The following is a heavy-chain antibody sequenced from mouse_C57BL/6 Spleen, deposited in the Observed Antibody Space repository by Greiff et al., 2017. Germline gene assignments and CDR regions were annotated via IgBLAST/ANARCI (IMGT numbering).Heavy chain of an antibody. CDR1: GFTFSDYY. Sequence: EVQGVESGGGLVQPGGSLKLSCAASGFTFSDYYMYWVRQTPEKRLEWVAYISNGGGSTYYPDTVKGRFTISRDNAKNTLYLQMSRLKSEDTAMYYCARRGWDNWGQGTSVTVSS. J-gene: IGHJ4*01. V-gene: IGHV5-12*01. CDR2: ISNGGGST. CDR3: ARRGWDN.